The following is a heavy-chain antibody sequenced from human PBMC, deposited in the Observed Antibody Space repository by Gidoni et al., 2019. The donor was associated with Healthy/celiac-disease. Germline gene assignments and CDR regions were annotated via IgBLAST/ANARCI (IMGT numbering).Heavy chain of an antibody. D-gene: IGHD3-10*01. CDR2: IYYSGST. V-gene: IGHV4-59*01. J-gene: IGHJ4*02. CDR3: ARGGDTYYFDY. CDR1: GGSISSYY. Sequence: QVQLQESGPGLVKPSETLSLTCTVSGGSISSYYWSWIRQPPGKGLEWIGYIYYSGSTNYNPSLKSRVTISVDTSKNQFSLKLSSVTAADTAVYYCARGGDTYYFDYWGQGTLVTVSS.